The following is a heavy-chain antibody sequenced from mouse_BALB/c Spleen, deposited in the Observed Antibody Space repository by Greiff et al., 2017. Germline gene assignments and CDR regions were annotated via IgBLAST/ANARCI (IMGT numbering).Heavy chain of an antibody. V-gene: IGHV1-4*02. CDR3: ARSSFYAMDY. CDR1: GYTFTSYW. J-gene: IGHJ4*01. Sequence: VQLQQSGAELAKPGASVKMSCKASGYTFTSYWMHWVKQRPGQGLEWIGYINPSTGYTEYNQKFKDKTTLTADQSSSTAYMQLSSLTSEDSAVYYCARSSFYAMDYWGQGTSVTVSS. CDR2: INPSTGYT. D-gene: IGHD1-3*01.